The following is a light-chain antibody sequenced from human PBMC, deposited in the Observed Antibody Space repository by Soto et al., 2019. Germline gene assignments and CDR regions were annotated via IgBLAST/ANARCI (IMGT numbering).Light chain of an antibody. CDR2: DTS. V-gene: IGKV3-11*01. J-gene: IGKJ2*01. Sequence: EIVLSQSPAILSLSPGDRATLSCRASQTVSSFLAWYQQKPGQAPRLLIYDTSNRATGVPARFSASGSGTDFTLTISSLEREDFAVYFCQQRYNWAPTFGQGTKLEIK. CDR1: QTVSSF. CDR3: QQRYNWAPT.